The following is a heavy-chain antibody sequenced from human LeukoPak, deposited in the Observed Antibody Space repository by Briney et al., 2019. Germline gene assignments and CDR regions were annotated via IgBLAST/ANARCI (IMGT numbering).Heavy chain of an antibody. CDR1: GGSIRSSSYY. CDR2: VYYSGTA. D-gene: IGHD6-13*01. Sequence: SETLSLTCSVSGGSIRSSSYYWGWIRQPPGKGLEWIGSVYYSGTAYFNPSLESRVTISVDTSMHQFSLRLRSVTAADTAVYYCARRGSRAADFDYWGQGTLVTVSS. CDR3: ARRGSRAADFDY. V-gene: IGHV4-39*01. J-gene: IGHJ4*02.